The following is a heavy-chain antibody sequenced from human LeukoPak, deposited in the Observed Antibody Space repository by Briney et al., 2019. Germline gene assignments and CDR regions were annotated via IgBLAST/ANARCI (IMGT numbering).Heavy chain of an antibody. V-gene: IGHV5-51*01. CDR3: ARHLLTPGGSYYFDF. CDR1: GSSFTSYW. CDR2: IYPGDSDI. D-gene: IGHD1-26*01. J-gene: IGHJ4*02. Sequence: GESLKISCWDSGSSFTSYWIGWVRQMPGKGLEWMGIIYPGDSDIRCSPSFQGQVTISADKSISTAYLQWSSLRASDTAIYYCARHLLTPGGSYYFDFWGQGTLVTVSS.